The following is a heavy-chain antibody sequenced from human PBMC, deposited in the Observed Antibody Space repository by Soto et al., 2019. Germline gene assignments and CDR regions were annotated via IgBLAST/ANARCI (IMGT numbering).Heavy chain of an antibody. Sequence: QMQLVQSGAEVKKTGSTVTVSCKAFGHTFTYRYLHWVRQAPGQALECMGWITPFSGDVHYAQKFQERVTITRDRSINTAYMRMSSLRSEDTAMYYCASGGAGSGPFTWELPDHWGQGTLVTVSS. V-gene: IGHV1-45*02. D-gene: IGHD1-26*01. CDR1: GHTFTYRY. J-gene: IGHJ4*02. CDR2: ITPFSGDV. CDR3: ASGGAGSGPFTWELPDH.